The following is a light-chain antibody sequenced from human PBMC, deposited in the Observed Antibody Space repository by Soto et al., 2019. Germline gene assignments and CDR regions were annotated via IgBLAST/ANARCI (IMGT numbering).Light chain of an antibody. CDR2: GAS. CDR1: QSVSIN. Sequence: EIVMTQSPATLSASPGERATLSCRASQSVSINLAWYQQKPGQSPRLLINGASTRATGIPARFSGSGSGTEFTLTISSLQSEDFAVYYCQQYNNWPPTFGQGTKVEIK. J-gene: IGKJ1*01. V-gene: IGKV3-15*01. CDR3: QQYNNWPPT.